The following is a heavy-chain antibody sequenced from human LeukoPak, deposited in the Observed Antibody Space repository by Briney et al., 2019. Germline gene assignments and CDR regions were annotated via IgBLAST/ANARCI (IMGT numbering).Heavy chain of an antibody. CDR1: GFIFSSYS. J-gene: IGHJ6*02. CDR2: ISNSGIYI. V-gene: IGHV3-21*01. Sequence: GGSLRLSCAASGFIFSSYSMNWVRQAPGKGLEWASSISNSGIYIFYADSVKGRFTMSRDNGKNSLFLQMNSLRAEDTAVYFCARHMTPESTTPYYYGMDVWGQGTTVTVSS. D-gene: IGHD2-15*01. CDR3: ARHMTPESTTPYYYGMDV.